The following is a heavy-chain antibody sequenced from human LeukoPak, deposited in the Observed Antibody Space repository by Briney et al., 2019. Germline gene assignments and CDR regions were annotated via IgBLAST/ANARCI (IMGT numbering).Heavy chain of an antibody. J-gene: IGHJ4*02. D-gene: IGHD6-13*01. CDR2: INHSGST. Sequence: PSETLSLTCAVYGGSFSGYYWSWIRQPPGKGLEWIGEINHSGSTNYNPSLKSRVTISVDTSKNQFSLKLSSVTAADTAVDYCARAKNSSSCSVFDYWGQGTLVPVSS. V-gene: IGHV4-34*01. CDR3: ARAKNSSSCSVFDY. CDR1: GGSFSGYY.